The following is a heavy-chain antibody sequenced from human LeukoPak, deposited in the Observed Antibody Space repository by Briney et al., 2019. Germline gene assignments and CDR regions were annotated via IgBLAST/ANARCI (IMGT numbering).Heavy chain of an antibody. CDR3: ARELGFFNGYSLDY. CDR2: INHSGST. Sequence: SETLSLTCAVYGGSISGHYWSWIRQPPGKGLEWIGEINHSGSTNYNPSLKSRVTISVDRSKNQFSLKLSSVTAADTAVYSCARELGFFNGYSLDYWGQGPLVTVSS. CDR1: GGSISGHY. J-gene: IGHJ4*02. D-gene: IGHD2-2*02. V-gene: IGHV4-34*01.